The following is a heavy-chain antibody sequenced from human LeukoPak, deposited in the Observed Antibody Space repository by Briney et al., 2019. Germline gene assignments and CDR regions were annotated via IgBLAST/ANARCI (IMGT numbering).Heavy chain of an antibody. Sequence: ASVKVSCKASGGTFSSYAISWVRQAPGQGLEWMGIINPSGGSTSYAQKFQGRVTMTRDMSTSTVYMELSSLRSEDTAVYYCARDGCSSTSCYGLGNWFDPWDQGTLVTVSS. CDR2: INPSGGST. D-gene: IGHD2-2*01. CDR3: ARDGCSSTSCYGLGNWFDP. J-gene: IGHJ5*02. CDR1: GGTFSSYA. V-gene: IGHV1-46*01.